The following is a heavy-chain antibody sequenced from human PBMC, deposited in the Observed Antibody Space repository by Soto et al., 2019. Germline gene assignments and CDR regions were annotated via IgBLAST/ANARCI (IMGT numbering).Heavy chain of an antibody. V-gene: IGHV1-69*06. CDR1: GGTFSSYA. D-gene: IGHD6-13*01. Sequence: QVQLVQSGAEVKKPGSSVKVSCKASGGTFSSYAISWVRQAPGQGLEWMGGIIPIFGTANYAQKFQGRVTITADKSTSTAHMELSSLRSEDTAVYYCASQSIAAAGTSPYYYGMDVWGQGTTVTVSS. CDR2: IIPIFGTA. J-gene: IGHJ6*02. CDR3: ASQSIAAAGTSPYYYGMDV.